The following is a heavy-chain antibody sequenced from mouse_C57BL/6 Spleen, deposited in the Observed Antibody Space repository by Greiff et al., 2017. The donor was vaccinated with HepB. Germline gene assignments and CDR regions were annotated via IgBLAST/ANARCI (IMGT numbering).Heavy chain of an antibody. Sequence: VQLQQSGPGLVKPSQSLSLTCSVTGYSITSGYYWNWILQFPGNKLEWMGYISYDGSNNYNPSLKNRISITRDTSKNQFFLKLNSVTTEDTATYYCARWDYYGSSYDAMDYWGQGTSVTVSS. CDR1: GYSITSGYY. CDR2: ISYDGSN. CDR3: ARWDYYGSSYDAMDY. J-gene: IGHJ4*01. V-gene: IGHV3-6*01. D-gene: IGHD1-1*01.